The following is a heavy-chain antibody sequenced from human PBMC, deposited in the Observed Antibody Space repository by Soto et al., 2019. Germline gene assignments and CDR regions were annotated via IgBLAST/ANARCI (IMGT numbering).Heavy chain of an antibody. V-gene: IGHV3-30*18. CDR3: AKDGIALVRETMVNWFDS. CDR2: TSYDGNTK. Sequence: QVQLVESGGAVVQPGRSLRLSCAASGFTFRSYGMHWVRQAPGKGLEWVAITSYDGNTKYYADSVKGRFTISRDNTKDALQLQMDSLAAEDTAVYYCAKDGIALVRETMVNWFDSWGQGSLVTVSA. D-gene: IGHD3-10*01. J-gene: IGHJ5*01. CDR1: GFTFRSYG.